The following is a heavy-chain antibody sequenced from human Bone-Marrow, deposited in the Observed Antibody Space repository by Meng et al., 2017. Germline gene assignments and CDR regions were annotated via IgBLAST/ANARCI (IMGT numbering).Heavy chain of an antibody. CDR1: GFTFSSYS. V-gene: IGHV3-21*01. J-gene: IGHJ3*02. CDR2: ISSSSSYI. CDR3: ARDPVTMIVALSNDAFDI. D-gene: IGHD3-22*01. Sequence: GESLKISCAASGFTFSSYSMNWVRQAPGKGLEWVSSISSSSSYIYYADPVKGRFTISRDNAKNSLYLQMNSLRAEDTAVYYCARDPVTMIVALSNDAFDIWGQGTMVTVSS.